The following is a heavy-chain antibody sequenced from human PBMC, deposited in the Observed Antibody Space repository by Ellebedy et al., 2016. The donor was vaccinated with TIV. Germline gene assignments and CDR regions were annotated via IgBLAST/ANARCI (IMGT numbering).Heavy chain of an antibody. Sequence: AASVKVSCKASGYSFTGYYMHWVRQAPGQGLEWMGWIRPNNGGISYEQKFQGRVTMTRDTSISTAYMELSRLRADDTAVYYCAREDSTNYGSGYDFWGQGTLVTVSS. CDR2: IRPNNGGI. V-gene: IGHV1-2*02. J-gene: IGHJ4*02. CDR3: AREDSTNYGSGYDF. D-gene: IGHD3-10*01. CDR1: GYSFTGYY.